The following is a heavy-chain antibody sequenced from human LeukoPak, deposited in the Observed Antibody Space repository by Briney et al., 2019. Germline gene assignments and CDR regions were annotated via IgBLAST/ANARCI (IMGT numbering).Heavy chain of an antibody. CDR3: ARKLGMDS. D-gene: IGHD3-16*01. CDR2: ISGSSDVI. V-gene: IGHV3-48*04. CDR1: GFTFSNYS. Sequence: GGSLRLSCGASGFTFSNYSMIWVRQTPGKRLQWLSFISGSSDVIYYADSVKGRFTVSRDNAMKSLYLQMNSLRVEDTAVYYCARKLGMDSWGQGTLVTVSS. J-gene: IGHJ4*02.